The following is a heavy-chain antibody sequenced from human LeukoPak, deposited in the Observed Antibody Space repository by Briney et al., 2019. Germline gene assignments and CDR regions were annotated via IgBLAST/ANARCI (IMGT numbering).Heavy chain of an antibody. J-gene: IGHJ4*02. CDR1: GRSISISNYY. D-gene: IGHD3-22*01. Sequence: SETLSLTCSVSGRSISISNYYWGWIRQPPGKGLEWIGIIYYSGSTSYYPSLKSRVTISIDTSKNQFSLKLTSVTAADTAVYYCAGPLLTYYSDSSAYSWGQGTLVTVSS. V-gene: IGHV4-39*01. CDR3: AGPLLTYYSDSSAYS. CDR2: IYYSGST.